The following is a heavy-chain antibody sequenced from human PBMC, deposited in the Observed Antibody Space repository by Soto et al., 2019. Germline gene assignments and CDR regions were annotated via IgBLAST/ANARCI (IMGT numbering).Heavy chain of an antibody. J-gene: IGHJ4*02. Sequence: QVQLQESGPGLVKPSETLSLTCTVSGGSVSSGSYYWSWIRQPPGKGLEWIGYIYYSGRTNYHPSLKIRVTISVDTSKNQFSLKLSSVTAADTAVYYCARDRNYDSSGSLDYWGQGTLVTVSS. V-gene: IGHV4-61*01. D-gene: IGHD3-22*01. CDR1: GGSVSSGSYY. CDR2: IYYSGRT. CDR3: ARDRNYDSSGSLDY.